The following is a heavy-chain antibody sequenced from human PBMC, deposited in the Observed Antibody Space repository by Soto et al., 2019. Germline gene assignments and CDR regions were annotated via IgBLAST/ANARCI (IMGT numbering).Heavy chain of an antibody. CDR1: GGSISSYY. CDR2: IYYRGST. CDR3: ARDYYCSGREVYYDYYMDV. J-gene: IGHJ6*03. V-gene: IGHV4-59*01. D-gene: IGHD3-10*01. Sequence: QVQLQESGPGLVKPSETLSLTCTDSGGSISSYYWSWIRQPPGKGLEWIGYIYYRGSTNYNPSLKSRVTISVDTSKNQCSLKLSSVTAADTAVYYCARDYYCSGREVYYDYYMDVWGKGTTVTVSS.